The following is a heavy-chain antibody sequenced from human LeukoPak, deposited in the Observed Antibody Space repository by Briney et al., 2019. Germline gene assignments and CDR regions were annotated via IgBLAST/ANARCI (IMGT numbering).Heavy chain of an antibody. D-gene: IGHD2-8*01. CDR1: GDTFSSHT. CDR3: GRVICENGKSLCYFDD. CDR2: IIPILDLA. J-gene: IGHJ4*02. V-gene: IGHV1-69*02. Sequence: SVKVSCKASGDTFSSHTIAWVRQAPGQGLEWMGRIIPILDLAGYAQKFRDRVTITADKSTGTVYMELRSLRSEDAPMFYCGRVICENGKSLCYFDDWGQETRVPVPS.